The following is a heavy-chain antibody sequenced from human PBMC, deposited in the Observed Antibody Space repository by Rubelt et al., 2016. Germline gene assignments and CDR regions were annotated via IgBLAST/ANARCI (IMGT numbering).Heavy chain of an antibody. D-gene: IGHD6-13*01. J-gene: IGHJ4*02. CDR3: ARGRKGSSSWYYFDY. V-gene: IGHV4-39*07. CDR1: GGSISSSSYY. CDR2: IYYSGST. Sequence: QLQLQESGPGLVKPSETLSLTCTVSGGSISSSSYYWGWIRQPPGKGLEWIGSIYYSGSTYYNPSLKSRVTISVDTSKNQFSLKLSSVTAADTAVYYCARGRKGSSSWYYFDYWGQGTLVTVSS.